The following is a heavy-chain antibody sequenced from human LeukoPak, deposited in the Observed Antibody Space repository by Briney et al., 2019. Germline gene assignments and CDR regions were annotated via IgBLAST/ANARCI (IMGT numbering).Heavy chain of an antibody. CDR3: ARGPYCGGDCQP. D-gene: IGHD2-21*02. J-gene: IGHJ4*02. Sequence: SETLSLTCTVSGGSTSNYYWSWIRQPPGKGLEWIGYISYSGSTNYNPSLKSRVTISVDTSKNQFSLNLSSVTAADTAVYYCARGPYCGGDCQPWGQGTLVTVSS. V-gene: IGHV4-59*01. CDR2: ISYSGST. CDR1: GGSTSNYY.